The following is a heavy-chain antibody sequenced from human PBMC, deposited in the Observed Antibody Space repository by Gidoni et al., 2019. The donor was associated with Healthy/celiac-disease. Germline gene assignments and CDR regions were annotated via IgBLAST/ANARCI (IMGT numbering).Heavy chain of an antibody. D-gene: IGHD6-13*01. J-gene: IGHJ6*02. V-gene: IGHV4-34*01. CDR2: INHSGST. CDR1: GGSFSGYY. Sequence: QVQLQQWGAGLLKPSETLSLTCAVYGGSFSGYYWSWIRQPPGKGLEWIGEINHSGSTNYNPTLKSRVTIPVDTSKNQFSLKLSSVTAADTAVYYCARGDIAAAGHYYYYYGMDVWGQGTTVTVSS. CDR3: ARGDIAAAGHYYYYYGMDV.